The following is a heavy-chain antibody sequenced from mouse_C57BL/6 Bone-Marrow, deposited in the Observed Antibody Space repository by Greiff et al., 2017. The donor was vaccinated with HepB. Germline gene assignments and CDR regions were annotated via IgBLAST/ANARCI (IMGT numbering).Heavy chain of an antibody. J-gene: IGHJ4*01. Sequence: QVQLQQSGPGLVQPSQSLSITCTVSGFSLTSYGVHWVRQSPGKGLEWLGVIWSGGSTDYTAAFISRLSISKDNSKSQVFFKMNSLQADDTAIYYCARIPTLYYYAMDYWRQAASFTVFS. CDR3: ARIPTLYYYAMDY. CDR1: GFSLTSYG. V-gene: IGHV2-2*01. D-gene: IGHD6-1*01. CDR2: IWSGGST.